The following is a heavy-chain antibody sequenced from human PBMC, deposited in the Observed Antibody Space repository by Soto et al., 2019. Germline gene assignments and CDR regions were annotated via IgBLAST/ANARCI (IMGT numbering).Heavy chain of an antibody. D-gene: IGHD4-4*01. CDR3: ARVRYSDNWHGLIDF. V-gene: IGHV4-30-2*01. CDR2: IYHSGST. Sequence: SETLSLTCTVSCGSIISGAFSWSWIRQPAGRGLEWIGYIYHSGSTYYIPSLRSRVAISMDRAKNQFSLHLSSVTAEDTAVYFCARVRYSDNWHGLIDFWGLGTLVTVSS. CDR1: CGSIISGAFS. J-gene: IGHJ4*02.